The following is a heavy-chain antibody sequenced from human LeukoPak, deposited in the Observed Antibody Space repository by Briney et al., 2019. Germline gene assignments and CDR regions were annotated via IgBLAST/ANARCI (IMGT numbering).Heavy chain of an antibody. CDR3: AKVGSGWYGVDY. Sequence: PGGSLRLSCAASKFIFSSDGMHWVRQAPGKGLEWVAFIRYDGGNKYYADSVKGRFTISRDNSKNTLYLQMNSLRVEDTAEYYCAKVGSGWYGVDYWGQGTLVSVSS. D-gene: IGHD6-19*01. V-gene: IGHV3-30*02. CDR2: IRYDGGNK. J-gene: IGHJ4*02. CDR1: KFIFSSDG.